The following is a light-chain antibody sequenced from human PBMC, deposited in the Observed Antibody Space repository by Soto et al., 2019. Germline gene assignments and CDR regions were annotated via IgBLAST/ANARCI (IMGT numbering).Light chain of an antibody. J-gene: IGLJ1*01. CDR1: SSNIGAGYD. CDR3: QSYDSSLYV. CDR2: GNS. V-gene: IGLV1-40*01. Sequence: QSVLTQPPSVSGAPGQRVTISCTGSSSNIGAGYDVHWYQQLPGTAPKLLIDGNSNRPSGVPDRFSGSKSGTSASLAITGLQADDEADYYCQSYDSSLYVFGTGTKVTVL.